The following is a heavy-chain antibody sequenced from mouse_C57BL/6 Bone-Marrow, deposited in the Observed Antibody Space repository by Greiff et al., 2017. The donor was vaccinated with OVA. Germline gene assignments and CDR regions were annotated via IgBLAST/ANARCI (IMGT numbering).Heavy chain of an antibody. CDR3: ASGDYDYFDY. CDR1: GFTFSDYG. J-gene: IGHJ2*01. Sequence: EVHLVESGGGLVKPGGSLKLSCAASGFTFSDYGMHWVRQAPEQGLEWVAYISSGSSTIYYADTVKGRFTISRDNDTNTLFLQMNRLRSEDTAMEYCASGDYDYFDYWGQGTTLTVSS. CDR2: ISSGSSTI. V-gene: IGHV5-17*01. D-gene: IGHD2-4*01.